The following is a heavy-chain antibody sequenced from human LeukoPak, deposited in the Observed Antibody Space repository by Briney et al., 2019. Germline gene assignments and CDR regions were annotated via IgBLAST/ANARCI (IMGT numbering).Heavy chain of an antibody. CDR1: GVSISSYY. V-gene: IGHV4-59*01. D-gene: IGHD3-22*01. CDR2: IYYSGST. CDR3: ARDRVGNYYPPSLGGMDV. J-gene: IGHJ6*02. Sequence: SETLSLTCTVSGVSISSYYWSWIRQPPGKGLEWIGYIYYSGSTNYNPSLKSRVTISVDTSKNQFSLKLSSVTAADTAVYYCARDRVGNYYPPSLGGMDVWGQGTTVTVSS.